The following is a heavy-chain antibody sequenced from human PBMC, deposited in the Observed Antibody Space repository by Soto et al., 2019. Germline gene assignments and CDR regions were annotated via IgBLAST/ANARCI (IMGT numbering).Heavy chain of an antibody. CDR1: GVSFSGYY. Sequence: SETLSLTCAVYGVSFSGYYWNWIRQPPGKGLEWIGEINHSGSTNYNPSLKSRVTISVDTSKNQFSLKLSSVTAADTAVYYCARGGFWSYDYYGMDVWGQGTTVTVSS. CDR2: INHSGST. D-gene: IGHD3-3*01. V-gene: IGHV4-34*01. J-gene: IGHJ6*02. CDR3: ARGGFWSYDYYGMDV.